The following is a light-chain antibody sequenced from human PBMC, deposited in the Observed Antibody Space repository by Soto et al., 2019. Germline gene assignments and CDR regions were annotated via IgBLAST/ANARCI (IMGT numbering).Light chain of an antibody. CDR3: ATWDSSLRDVV. V-gene: IGLV1-51*01. Sequence: QSVLTQPPSVSAAPGQTVTISCSGSSSNIGNNYVSWYQQLPGTAPKLLIYDNDKRPSGIPDRFSGSKSGTSATLGITGLQTGDEADYYCATWDSSLRDVVFGGGTKLTVL. CDR2: DND. CDR1: SSNIGNNY. J-gene: IGLJ2*01.